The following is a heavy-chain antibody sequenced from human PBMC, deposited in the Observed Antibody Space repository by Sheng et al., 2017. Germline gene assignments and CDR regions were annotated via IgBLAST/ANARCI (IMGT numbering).Heavy chain of an antibody. D-gene: IGHD5-12*01. CDR2: VNPNSGDT. CDR3: ARDSTVASTGYYYYLDV. J-gene: IGHJ6*03. Sequence: QVQLVQSGAEVKKAGASVKVSCKATGYTFTGHYIHWVRQAPGQGIEWVGWVNPNSGDTNNAQKFEGRVTMTRDTSISTAYMELSRLTSDDTAMYYCARDSTVASTGYYYYLDVWGQGTTVTVSS. V-gene: IGHV1-2*02. CDR1: GYTFTGHY.